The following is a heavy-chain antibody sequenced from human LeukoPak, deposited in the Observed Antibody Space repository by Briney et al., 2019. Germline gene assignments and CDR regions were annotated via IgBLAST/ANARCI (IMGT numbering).Heavy chain of an antibody. J-gene: IGHJ4*02. CDR3: ARLRYGSGSYIDY. CDR2: IRPMNSDV. V-gene: IGHV5-51*01. D-gene: IGHD3-10*01. Sequence: GESLKISCQGSGYNFNTYWVAWVRQLPGKGLEWMGIIRPMNSDVRYSPSFQGQVTISADKFISTAYLQWSSLKASDTAIYYCARLRYGSGSYIDYWGQGTLVTVSS. CDR1: GYNFNTYW.